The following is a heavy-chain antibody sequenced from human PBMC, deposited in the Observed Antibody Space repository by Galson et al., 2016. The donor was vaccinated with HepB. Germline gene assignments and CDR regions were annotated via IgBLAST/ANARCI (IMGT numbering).Heavy chain of an antibody. CDR3: ARDPSVRLLRHFDL. CDR2: ITTNTGNP. V-gene: IGHV7-4-1*02. D-gene: IGHD6-25*01. Sequence: SVKVSCKASGYSFTTYTMNWVRQAPGQGLEWMGWITTNTGNPTYAQGFTGRFVFSLDTSVSTAYLQISSLKAEDTAVYYCARDPSVRLLRHFDLWGRGTLVTVSS. J-gene: IGHJ2*01. CDR1: GYSFTTYT.